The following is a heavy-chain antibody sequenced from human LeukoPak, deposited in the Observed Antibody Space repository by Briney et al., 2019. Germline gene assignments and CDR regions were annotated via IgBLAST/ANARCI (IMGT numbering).Heavy chain of an antibody. CDR2: ISGSGGST. J-gene: IGHJ6*03. Sequence: GRSLRLSCAASGFTFSSYSMNWVRQAPGKGLEWVSAISGSGGSTYYVDSVKGRFTISRDNSKNTLYLQMNSLRAEDTAVYYCAKGRAAPYYYYMDVWGKGTTVTVSS. D-gene: IGHD6-6*01. CDR1: GFTFSSYS. V-gene: IGHV3-23*01. CDR3: AKGRAAPYYYYMDV.